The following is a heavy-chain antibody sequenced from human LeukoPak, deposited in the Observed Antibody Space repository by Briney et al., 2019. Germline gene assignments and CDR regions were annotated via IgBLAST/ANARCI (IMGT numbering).Heavy chain of an antibody. D-gene: IGHD3-9*01. CDR2: IYYSGST. J-gene: IGHJ4*02. CDR1: GGSFSGYY. V-gene: IGHV4-59*08. Sequence: SETLSLTCAVYGGSFSGYYWSWIRQPPGKGLEWIGYIYYSGSTYYNPSLKSRVTISVDTSKNQFSLKLSSVTAADTAVYYCARLSDYDILTPYIDYWGQGTLVTVSS. CDR3: ARLSDYDILTPYIDY.